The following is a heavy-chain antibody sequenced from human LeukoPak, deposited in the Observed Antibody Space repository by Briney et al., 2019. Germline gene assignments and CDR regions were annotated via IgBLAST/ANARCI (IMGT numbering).Heavy chain of an antibody. CDR1: GFTFSSYW. Sequence: PGGSLRLSCAASGFTFSSYWMHWVRQGPGKRLVWVSRIKTDGTTTNYADSVKGQFTISRDNAKNTLYLQMNGLTVEDTAVYYCARASPQRYGDFDIWGQGTMVSVSS. CDR3: ARASPQRYGDFDI. J-gene: IGHJ3*02. CDR2: IKTDGTTT. V-gene: IGHV3-74*01. D-gene: IGHD4/OR15-4a*01.